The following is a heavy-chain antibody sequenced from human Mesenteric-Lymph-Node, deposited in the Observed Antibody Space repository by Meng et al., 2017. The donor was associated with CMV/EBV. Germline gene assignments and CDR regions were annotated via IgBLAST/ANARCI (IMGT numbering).Heavy chain of an antibody. Sequence: VSGGSVSRGSFYWSWLRKPPGKRLQWIGYIYYTGKTQYNPSLESRVTISVDTSNNQFSLKLNSVTAADTAIYYCARDVMVNTAWFDPWGQGTLVTVSP. CDR1: GGSVSRGSFY. J-gene: IGHJ5*02. CDR3: ARDVMVNTAWFDP. D-gene: IGHD2-15*01. V-gene: IGHV4-61*01. CDR2: IYYTGKT.